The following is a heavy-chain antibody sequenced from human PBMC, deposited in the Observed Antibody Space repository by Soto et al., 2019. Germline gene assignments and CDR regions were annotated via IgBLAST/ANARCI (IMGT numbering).Heavy chain of an antibody. J-gene: IGHJ4*02. D-gene: IGHD3-16*02. CDR1: GFTFGDYA. Sequence: GGSLRLSCTASGFTFGDYAMSWFRQAPGKGLEWVGFIRSKAYGGTTEYAASVKGRFTISRDDSKSIAYLQMNSLKTEDTAVYYCTRAPQGYYDYIWGSYRRTFFDYWGQGTLVTVSS. CDR2: IRSKAYGGTT. CDR3: TRAPQGYYDYIWGSYRRTFFDY. V-gene: IGHV3-49*03.